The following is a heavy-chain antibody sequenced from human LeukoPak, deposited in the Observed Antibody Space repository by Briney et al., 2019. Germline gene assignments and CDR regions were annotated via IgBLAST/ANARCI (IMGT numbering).Heavy chain of an antibody. D-gene: IGHD2-2*01. V-gene: IGHV3-48*01. J-gene: IGHJ4*02. Sequence: PGGSLRLSCAASGFTFSSYSMNWVRQAPGKGLEWVSYISSGSSTTYYADSVKGRFTISRDNSKNTLYLQMNSLRAEDTAVYYCAKGGSTSCYLWGQGTLVTVSS. CDR3: AKGGSTSCYL. CDR2: ISSGSSTT. CDR1: GFTFSSYS.